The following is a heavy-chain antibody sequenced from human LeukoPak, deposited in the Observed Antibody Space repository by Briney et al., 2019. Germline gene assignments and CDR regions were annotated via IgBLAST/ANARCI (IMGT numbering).Heavy chain of an antibody. Sequence: GGSLRLSCTVSGFSFREHWMSWVRQAPGKGLEWVGRIRSQATSSATTYAASVKGRFTISRDDSKNTAYLQMNSLTTEDTAVYYCTYSGNYNYFNYWGQGTLVTVSS. CDR1: GFSFREHW. CDR2: IRSQATSSAT. V-gene: IGHV3-73*01. J-gene: IGHJ4*02. D-gene: IGHD1-26*01. CDR3: TYSGNYNYFNY.